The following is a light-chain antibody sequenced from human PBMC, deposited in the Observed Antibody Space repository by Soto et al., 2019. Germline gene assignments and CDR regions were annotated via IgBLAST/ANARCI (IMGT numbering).Light chain of an antibody. CDR2: DAS. J-gene: IGKJ1*01. CDR1: QSISSW. CDR3: QQYNSYWT. V-gene: IGKV1-5*01. Sequence: PMTQSPSTLSASVGARVTITCRASQSISSWLAWYQQKPGKDPKILIYDASSLESGVPSRFRGSGSGTEFTLTISSLQPEEFATYDCQQYNSYWTFGKGTKVDIK.